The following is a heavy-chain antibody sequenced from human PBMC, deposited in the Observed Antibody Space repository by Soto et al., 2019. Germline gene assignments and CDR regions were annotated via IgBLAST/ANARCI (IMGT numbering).Heavy chain of an antibody. V-gene: IGHV3-73*01. J-gene: IGHJ3*02. Sequence: GGSLRLSCAASGFTFSGSAMHWVRQASGKGLEWVGRIRSKANSYATAYAASVKGRFTISRDDSKNTAYLQMNSLKTEDTAVYYCTRHRDSSGWDDAFDIWGQGTMVTVSS. CDR1: GFTFSGSA. D-gene: IGHD6-19*01. CDR2: IRSKANSYAT. CDR3: TRHRDSSGWDDAFDI.